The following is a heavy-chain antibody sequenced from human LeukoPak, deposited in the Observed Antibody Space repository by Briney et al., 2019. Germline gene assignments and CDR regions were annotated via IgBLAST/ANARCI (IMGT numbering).Heavy chain of an antibody. CDR2: IKQDGSEK. J-gene: IGHJ4*02. CDR3: ARDLDYDFWSGYLDY. CDR1: GFTFSSYW. D-gene: IGHD3-3*01. V-gene: IGHV3-7*01. Sequence: AGGSLRLSCAASGFTFSSYWMSWVRQAPGKGLEWVANIKQDGSEKYYVDSVKGRFTISRDNAKNSLYLQMNSLKAEDTAVYYCARDLDYDFWSGYLDYWGQGTLVTVSS.